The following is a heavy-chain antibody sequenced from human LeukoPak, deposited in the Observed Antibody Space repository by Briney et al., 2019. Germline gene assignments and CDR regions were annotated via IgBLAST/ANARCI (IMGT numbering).Heavy chain of an antibody. Sequence: ASVKVSCKASGYTFTSYGISWVRQAPGQGLEWMGWISAYNGNTNYAQKLQGRVTMTTDTSTSTAYMELRSQRSDDTAVYYCARDNYYDSSGYLDPFDYWGQGTLVTVSS. J-gene: IGHJ4*02. CDR2: ISAYNGNT. CDR1: GYTFTSYG. CDR3: ARDNYYDSSGYLDPFDY. D-gene: IGHD3-22*01. V-gene: IGHV1-18*01.